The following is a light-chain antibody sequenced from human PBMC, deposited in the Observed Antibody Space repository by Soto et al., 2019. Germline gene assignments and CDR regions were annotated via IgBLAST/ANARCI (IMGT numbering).Light chain of an antibody. CDR2: DVS. Sequence: QPASVSGSPGQSITISCTGTSSDVGGYNYVSWYQQYPAKAPKLLIYDVSSRPSGVSNRFSGSKSGNTASLTISGLQAEDEADYYCSSYTRSSTPWVFGGGTKLTVL. J-gene: IGLJ3*02. CDR1: SSDVGGYNY. V-gene: IGLV2-14*01. CDR3: SSYTRSSTPWV.